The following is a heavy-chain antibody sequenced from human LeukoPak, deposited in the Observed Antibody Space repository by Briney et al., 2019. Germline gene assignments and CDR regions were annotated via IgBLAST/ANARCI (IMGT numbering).Heavy chain of an antibody. CDR2: IKHSGST. V-gene: IGHV4-34*01. J-gene: IGHJ4*02. Sequence: SETLSLTCAVYGGSFSGYYWSWIRHPPGEGLEWNGEIKHSGSTNYNPSLKSRVTISVDTSKNQFSLKLCSVTAADTAVYYCARCIAVAGTEDYFDYWGQGTLVTVSS. CDR1: GGSFSGYY. CDR3: ARCIAVAGTEDYFDY. D-gene: IGHD6-19*01.